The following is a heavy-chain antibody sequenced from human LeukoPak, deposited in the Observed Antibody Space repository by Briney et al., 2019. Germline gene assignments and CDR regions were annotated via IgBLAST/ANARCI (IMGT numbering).Heavy chain of an antibody. J-gene: IGHJ4*02. D-gene: IGHD3-10*01. CDR2: IWYDGSNK. Sequence: GGSLRLSCAASGFTFSNYGMHWVRQAPGKGLEWVAAIWYDGSNKYYGDSVKGRFTISRDNSKNTLYLQMNSLRAEDTAAYYCARRGAGLVRGVIITFFNYWGQGTPVTVSS. CDR3: ARRGAGLVRGVIITFFNY. V-gene: IGHV3-33*01. CDR1: GFTFSNYG.